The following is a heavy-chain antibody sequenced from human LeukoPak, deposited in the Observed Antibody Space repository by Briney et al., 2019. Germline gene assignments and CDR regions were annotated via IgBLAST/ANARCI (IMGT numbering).Heavy chain of an antibody. CDR2: INPNSGGT. D-gene: IGHD3-22*01. V-gene: IGHV1-2*02. CDR1: GYTFTGYY. Sequence: ASVKVSCKASGYTFTGYYMHWVRQAPGQGLEWMGWINPNSGGTNYAQKLQGRVTMTTDTSTSTAYMELRSLRSDDTAVYYCARSHRSYYDSSGYYWNYWGQGTLVTVSS. CDR3: ARSHRSYYDSSGYYWNY. J-gene: IGHJ4*02.